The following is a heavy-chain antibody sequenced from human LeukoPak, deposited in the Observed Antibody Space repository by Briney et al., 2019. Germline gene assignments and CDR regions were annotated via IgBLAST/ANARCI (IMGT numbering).Heavy chain of an antibody. Sequence: GGSLRLSCAASGFTFSSYSMNWVRQAPGKGLGWVSSISSSSSYIYYADSVKGRFTISRDNAKNSLYLQMNSLRAEDTAVYYCARAPYCGGDCYLYYYMDVWGKGTTVTVSS. J-gene: IGHJ6*03. CDR2: ISSSSSYI. V-gene: IGHV3-21*01. CDR3: ARAPYCGGDCYLYYYMDV. CDR1: GFTFSSYS. D-gene: IGHD2-21*02.